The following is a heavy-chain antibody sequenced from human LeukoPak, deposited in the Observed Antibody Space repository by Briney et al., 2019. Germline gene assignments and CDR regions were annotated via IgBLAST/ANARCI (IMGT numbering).Heavy chain of an antibody. CDR3: ARDVGRYCSSTSCYTDWFDP. V-gene: IGHV1-2*02. CDR2: INPNSGGT. D-gene: IGHD2-2*02. J-gene: IGHJ5*02. CDR1: GYTFTGHY. Sequence: SVKVSCKPSGYTFTGHYMHWVRQAPGQGLEWMGWINPNSGGTNYAQKFQGRVTMTRDTSISTAYMELSRLRSDDTAVYYCARDVGRYCSSTSCYTDWFDPWGQGTLVTVSS.